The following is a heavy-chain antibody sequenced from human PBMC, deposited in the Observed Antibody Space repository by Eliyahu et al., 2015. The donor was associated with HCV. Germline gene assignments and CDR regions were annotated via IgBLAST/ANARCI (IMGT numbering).Heavy chain of an antibody. J-gene: IGHJ6*03. CDR3: ARESYYYGSGSPFYYYYMDV. CDR1: GFTFSNYN. D-gene: IGHD3-10*01. CDR2: ISSSSSYI. V-gene: IGHV3-21*01. Sequence: EVYLVESGGGLVKPGGSLRLSCAASGFTFSNYNMNWVRQAPGKGLGWVSSISSSSSYIYYADSVKGRFTISRDNAKNSLYLQMNSVRAEDTAVYYCARESYYYGSGSPFYYYYMDVWGKGTTVTVSS.